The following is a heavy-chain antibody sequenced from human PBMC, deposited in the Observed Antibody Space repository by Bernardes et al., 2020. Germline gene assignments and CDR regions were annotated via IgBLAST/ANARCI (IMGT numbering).Heavy chain of an antibody. Sequence: GGSLRLSCAASGLTFSNYAMSWVRQAPGKGLEWVSGISCSGGSTYYADSVKGRFTISRDNSKNTLYLQMNSLRAEDTAVYHCAKEYSSSPLGYMDVWGKGTTVTVSS. D-gene: IGHD6-13*01. J-gene: IGHJ6*03. CDR3: AKEYSSSPLGYMDV. V-gene: IGHV3-23*01. CDR1: GLTFSNYA. CDR2: ISCSGGST.